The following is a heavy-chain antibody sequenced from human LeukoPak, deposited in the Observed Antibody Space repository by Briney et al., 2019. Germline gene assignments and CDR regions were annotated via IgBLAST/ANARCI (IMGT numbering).Heavy chain of an antibody. Sequence: GGSLRLSCTASGFTFGDYAMSWVRQAPGKGLEWVGFIRSKAYGGTTEYAASVKGRFTISRDDSKSIAYLQMNSLKTEDTAVYYCTRDYYYDSSGYYSYWSDPWGQGTLVTVSS. CDR3: TRDYYYDSSGYYSYWSDP. CDR1: GFTFGDYA. J-gene: IGHJ5*02. V-gene: IGHV3-49*04. CDR2: IRSKAYGGTT. D-gene: IGHD3-22*01.